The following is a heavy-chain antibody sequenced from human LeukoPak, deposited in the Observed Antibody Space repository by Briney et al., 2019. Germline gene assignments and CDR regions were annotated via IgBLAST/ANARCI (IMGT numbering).Heavy chain of an antibody. V-gene: IGHV1-18*01. CDR2: ISGYNGNT. J-gene: IGHJ6*03. CDR3: ARVLRYCSGGNCYSGGLGYMDV. D-gene: IGHD2-15*01. Sequence: APVKVSCKASGYTFTTYNINWVRQAPGQGLEWMGWISGYNGNTNYAQKLQGRVTMARDTSTSTVYMELSSLRSEDTAVYYCARVLRYCSGGNCYSGGLGYMDVWGKGTTVTISS. CDR1: GYTFTTYN.